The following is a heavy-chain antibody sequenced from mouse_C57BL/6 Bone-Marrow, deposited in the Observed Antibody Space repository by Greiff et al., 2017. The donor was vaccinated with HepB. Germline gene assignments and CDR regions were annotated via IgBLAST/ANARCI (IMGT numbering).Heavy chain of an antibody. CDR3: AKKREIYYEYGWYFDV. J-gene: IGHJ1*03. D-gene: IGHD2-4*01. V-gene: IGHV1-81*01. Sequence: QVQLQQSGAELARPGASVKLSCKASGYTFTSYGISWVKQRTGQGLEWIGEIYPRSGNTYYNEKFKGKATLTADKSSSTAYMEIRSLTSEDSAVYFCAKKREIYYEYGWYFDVWGTGTTVTVSS. CDR2: IYPRSGNT. CDR1: GYTFTSYG.